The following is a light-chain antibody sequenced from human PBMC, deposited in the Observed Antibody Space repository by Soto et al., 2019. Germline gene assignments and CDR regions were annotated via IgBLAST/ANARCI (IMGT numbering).Light chain of an antibody. CDR2: WAS. CDR1: QTLLYSSDNKNY. V-gene: IGKV4-1*01. J-gene: IGKJ2*01. CDR3: QQFFTTPYT. Sequence: DIVMTQSPDSLAVSLGERATINCKSSQTLLYSSDNKNYLAWYQQKPGQPPRLLIYWASSRDSGVPDRFAGSGSRTDFTLTITNLEAEDVAIYFCQQFFTTPYTFGQGTRLQI.